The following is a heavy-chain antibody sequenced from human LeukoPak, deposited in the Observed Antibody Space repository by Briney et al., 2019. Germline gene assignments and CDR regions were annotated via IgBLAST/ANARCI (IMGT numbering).Heavy chain of an antibody. V-gene: IGHV1-2*02. CDR2: INPNSGGT. D-gene: IGHD1-14*01. CDR3: ARDLRGVKTGVMYYYYMDV. Sequence: ASVKVSCKASGYTFTSYDINWVRQATGQGLEWMGWINPNSGGTNYAQKFQGRVTMTRDTSISTAYMELSRLRSDDTAVYYCARDLRGVKTGVMYYYYMDVWGKGTTVTISS. J-gene: IGHJ6*03. CDR1: GYTFTSYD.